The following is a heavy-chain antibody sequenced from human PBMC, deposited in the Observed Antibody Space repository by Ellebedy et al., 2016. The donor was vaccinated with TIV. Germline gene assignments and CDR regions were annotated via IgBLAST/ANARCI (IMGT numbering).Heavy chain of an antibody. D-gene: IGHD4-23*01. CDR2: IDNSGTYI. J-gene: IGHJ3*01. V-gene: IGHV3-21*04. CDR3: ARDPVGVGPAFDV. CDR1: GFTFSTFG. Sequence: GESLKISCAASGFTFSTFGMNWVRQASGKGLEWVSSIDNSGTYIYYAYSVKGRFSISRDNAKNSLYLHMHSLRAEDTAIYFCARDPVGVGPAFDVWGQGTMVTVSS.